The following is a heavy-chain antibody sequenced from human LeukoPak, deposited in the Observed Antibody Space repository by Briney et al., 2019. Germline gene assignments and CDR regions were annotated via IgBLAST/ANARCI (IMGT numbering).Heavy chain of an antibody. CDR3: ARDDSGFDLGALEYYYGMDV. J-gene: IGHJ6*02. CDR1: GFSFSSYS. Sequence: PGGSLRLSCAASGFSFSSYSMTWVRQAPGKGLEWVSSISSRSTYIYYAGSVKGRFTISRDNAKNSLYLQMSSLRAEDTAVYYCARDDSGFDLGALEYYYGMDVWGQGTTVTVSS. CDR2: ISSRSTYI. V-gene: IGHV3-21*01. D-gene: IGHD5-12*01.